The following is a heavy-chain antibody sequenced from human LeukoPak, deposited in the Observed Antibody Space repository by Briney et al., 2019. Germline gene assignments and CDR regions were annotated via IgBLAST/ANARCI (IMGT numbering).Heavy chain of an antibody. D-gene: IGHD1-26*01. CDR2: ISAYNGNT. Sequence: ASVKVSCKASGYTFTSYGIGWVRQAPGQGLEWMGWISAYNGNTNYAQKLQGRVTMTTDTSTSTAYMELRSLRSDDTAVYYCARLSGYSGSYYDYFDYWGQGTLVTVSS. CDR1: GYTFTSYG. V-gene: IGHV1-18*01. J-gene: IGHJ4*02. CDR3: ARLSGYSGSYYDYFDY.